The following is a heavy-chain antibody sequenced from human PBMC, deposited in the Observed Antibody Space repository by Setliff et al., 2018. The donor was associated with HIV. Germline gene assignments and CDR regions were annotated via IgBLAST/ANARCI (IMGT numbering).Heavy chain of an antibody. V-gene: IGHV4-39*02. Sequence: SETLSLTCSVSDGSITSTSYYWGWIRQSPGRGLEWIGSVYNSGRTYYNPSLKSRLTISVDTSRNHFSLRLTSVTAADTAVYYCMRRGQRLPTDAFDLWGQGTKVTVSS. CDR1: DGSITSTSYY. CDR2: VYNSGRT. J-gene: IGHJ3*01. D-gene: IGHD6-25*01. CDR3: MRRGQRLPTDAFDL.